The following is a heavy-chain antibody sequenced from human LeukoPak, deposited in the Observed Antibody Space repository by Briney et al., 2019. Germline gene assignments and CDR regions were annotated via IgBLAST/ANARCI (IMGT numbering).Heavy chain of an antibody. D-gene: IGHD4-17*01. Sequence: ASVTVSFTASGYTFTIYGISWVRQAPGHGLEWMGCINLNSGGTNYSQKLQGRVTMTTDTSTSTAYMELRSLRSDDTAVDYCTRGHPYGQPGEDYFDYWGQGTLVTVSS. CDR2: INLNSGGT. CDR1: GYTFTIYG. J-gene: IGHJ4*02. CDR3: TRGHPYGQPGEDYFDY. V-gene: IGHV1-18*01.